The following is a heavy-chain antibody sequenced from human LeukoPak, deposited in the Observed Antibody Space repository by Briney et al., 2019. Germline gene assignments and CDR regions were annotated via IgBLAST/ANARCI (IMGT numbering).Heavy chain of an antibody. CDR3: ATSDSGYYPLLDY. CDR1: GYTLTELS. CDR2: FDPEDGET. Sequence: ASVKVSCKVSGYTLTELSMNWVRQAPGKGLEWMGGFDPEDGETIYAQKFQGRVTMTEDTSTDTAYMELSSLRSEDTAVYYCATSDSGYYPLLDYWGQGTLVTVSS. J-gene: IGHJ4*02. D-gene: IGHD3-22*01. V-gene: IGHV1-24*01.